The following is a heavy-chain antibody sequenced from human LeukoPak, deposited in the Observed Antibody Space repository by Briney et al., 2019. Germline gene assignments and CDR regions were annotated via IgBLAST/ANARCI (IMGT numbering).Heavy chain of an antibody. Sequence: GGSLRLPCAASEFSVGSNYMTWVRQAPGKGLGWVSLIYSGGSTYYADSVKGRFTISRDNSKNTLYLQMNSLRAEDTAVYYCAKSHGYSYGFDYWGQGTLVTVSS. D-gene: IGHD5-18*01. J-gene: IGHJ4*02. CDR2: IYSGGST. CDR3: AKSHGYSYGFDY. V-gene: IGHV3-66*01. CDR1: EFSVGSNY.